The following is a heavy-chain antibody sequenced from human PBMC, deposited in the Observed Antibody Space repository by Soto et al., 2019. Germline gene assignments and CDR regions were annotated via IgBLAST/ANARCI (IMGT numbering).Heavy chain of an antibody. V-gene: IGHV3-30-3*01. CDR1: EFTFSSYA. Sequence: QVQLVESGGGMVQPGRSLTVSCVASEFTFSSYAMHWVRQAPGKGLEWVIVISNDGGNKYYADSVKGRFTLSRDNSKNTRYLEMTSLRGEDTAVYYCARGHIHLADFDYWGQGTLVTASS. CDR3: ARGHIHLADFDY. D-gene: IGHD6-19*01. CDR2: ISNDGGNK. J-gene: IGHJ4*02.